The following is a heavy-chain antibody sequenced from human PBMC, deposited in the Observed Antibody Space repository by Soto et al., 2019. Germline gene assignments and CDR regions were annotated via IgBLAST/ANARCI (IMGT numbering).Heavy chain of an antibody. D-gene: IGHD5-12*01. Sequence: EVPLVESGGGLVQPGGSLRLSCAASGFTFSSYAMHWVRQAPGKGLEYVSAISSNGGSTYYANSVKGRFTISRDNSKNTLYLQMGSLRAEDMAVYYCARDRGGYSGYTFDYWGQGTLVTVSS. CDR3: ARDRGGYSGYTFDY. V-gene: IGHV3-64*01. CDR2: ISSNGGST. CDR1: GFTFSSYA. J-gene: IGHJ4*02.